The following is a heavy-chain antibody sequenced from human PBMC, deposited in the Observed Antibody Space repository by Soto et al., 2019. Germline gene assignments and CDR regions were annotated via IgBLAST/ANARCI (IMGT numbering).Heavy chain of an antibody. D-gene: IGHD6-19*01. CDR3: ARVAVAAYHFDY. CDR1: GFTFSSYW. CDR2: INPDGSTT. J-gene: IGHJ4*02. Sequence: EVQLVESGGGLVQPGGSLRLSCAASGFTFSSYWMHWVRQAPGKGLVWVSRINPDGSTTNYADSVTGRFTISRDNAKNALYMQMSSLRAEDTAVYYCARVAVAAYHFDYWGQGTLVTVS. V-gene: IGHV3-74*01.